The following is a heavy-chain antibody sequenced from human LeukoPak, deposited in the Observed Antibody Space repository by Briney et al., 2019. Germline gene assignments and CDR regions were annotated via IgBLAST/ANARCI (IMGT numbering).Heavy chain of an antibody. CDR1: RYTLTELS. CDR2: FDPEDGET. V-gene: IGHV1-24*01. Sequence: GASVKVSCKVSRYTLTELSMHWVRQAPGKGLEWMGGFDPEDGETIYAQKFQGRVTMTEDTSTDTAYMELSSLRSEDTAVYYCATPPYSSGWRTFDYWGQGTLVTVSS. D-gene: IGHD6-19*01. J-gene: IGHJ4*02. CDR3: ATPPYSSGWRTFDY.